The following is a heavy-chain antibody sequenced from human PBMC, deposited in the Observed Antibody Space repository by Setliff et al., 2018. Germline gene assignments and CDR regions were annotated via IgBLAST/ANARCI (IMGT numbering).Heavy chain of an antibody. CDR3: ATGNCGGDCYGAWFDP. J-gene: IGHJ5*02. Sequence: SVKVSCKASGGTFSIFVFSWVRQAPGQGLEWMGGIIPMFDKARYAQKFQGRVTITADESTTTVFMELSNLRSEDTAVYYCATGNCGGDCYGAWFDPWGQGTLVTVSS. V-gene: IGHV1-69*13. D-gene: IGHD2-21*01. CDR2: IIPMFDKA. CDR1: GGTFSIFV.